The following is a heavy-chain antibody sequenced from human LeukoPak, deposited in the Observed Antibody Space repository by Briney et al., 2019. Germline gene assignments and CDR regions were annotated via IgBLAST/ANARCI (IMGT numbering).Heavy chain of an antibody. CDR3: ASGLRGVVRGPSGY. CDR1: GFTFSDYY. D-gene: IGHD3-10*01. J-gene: IGHJ4*02. Sequence: GGSLRLSCAASGFTFSDYYMHWIRQAPGKGLEWVSYISSIGSTIYCADSVKGRFTVSRDNAKNSLYLQMNSLRAEDTAVYYCASGLRGVVRGPSGYWGQGTLVTVSS. V-gene: IGHV3-11*01. CDR2: ISSIGSTI.